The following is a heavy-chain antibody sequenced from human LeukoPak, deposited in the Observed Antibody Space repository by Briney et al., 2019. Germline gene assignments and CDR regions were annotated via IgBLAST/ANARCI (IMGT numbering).Heavy chain of an antibody. J-gene: IGHJ4*02. CDR3: VKGCSYTGCYTSEN. CDR2: ISGSGDST. Sequence: GGSLRLSCAASGFTFSSYEMNWVRQAPGKGLEWVSTISGSGDSTHYADSVKGRFTISRDNSKNTLYMQMNSLRVEDTAVYYCVKGCSYTGCYTSENWGQGTLVTVSS. V-gene: IGHV3-23*01. D-gene: IGHD2-15*01. CDR1: GFTFSSYE.